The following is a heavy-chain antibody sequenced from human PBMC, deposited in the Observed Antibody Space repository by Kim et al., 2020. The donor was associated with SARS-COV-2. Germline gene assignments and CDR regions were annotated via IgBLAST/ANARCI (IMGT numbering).Heavy chain of an antibody. V-gene: IGHV5-51*01. Sequence: GESLKISCKGSGYSFTSYWIGWVRQMPGKGLEWMGIIYPGDSDTRYSPSFQGQVTISADKSISTAYLQWSSLKASDTAMYYCARHDARAIIAAAGGYYYYYGMDVWGQGTTVTVSS. CDR3: ARHDARAIIAAAGGYYYYYGMDV. D-gene: IGHD6-13*01. CDR1: GYSFTSYW. CDR2: IYPGDSDT. J-gene: IGHJ6*02.